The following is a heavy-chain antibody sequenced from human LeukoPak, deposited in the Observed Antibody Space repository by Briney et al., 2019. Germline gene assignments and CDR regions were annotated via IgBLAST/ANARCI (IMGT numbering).Heavy chain of an antibody. CDR2: IKQDGGEK. CDR3: ARERRGYYDFWSGYSNWFDP. Sequence: GGSLRLSCAASGFTFSSYWMSWVRQAPGKGLEWVANIKQDGGEKYYVDSVKGRFTISRDNAKNSLYLQMNSLRAEDTAVYYCARERRGYYDFWSGYSNWFDPWGQGTLVTVSS. V-gene: IGHV3-7*01. J-gene: IGHJ5*02. CDR1: GFTFSSYW. D-gene: IGHD3-3*01.